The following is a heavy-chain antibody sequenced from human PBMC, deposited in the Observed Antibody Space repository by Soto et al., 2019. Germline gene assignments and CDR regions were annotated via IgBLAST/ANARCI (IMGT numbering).Heavy chain of an antibody. V-gene: IGHV1-2*02. D-gene: IGHD3-10*01. J-gene: IGHJ6*02. Sequence: QVQLVQSGAEVKPPGASVKVSCKASGYSFTGQYMHWVRQVSGKRLEFLGWLKPDNGGTYYAPKFEGRVTFTRDTSTTTAYMELSGLHSDDTAVYYCARDLCPLGSGSPCPTYGMDLWGQGTTVAVSS. CDR2: LKPDNGGT. CDR1: GYSFTGQY. CDR3: ARDLCPLGSGSPCPTYGMDL.